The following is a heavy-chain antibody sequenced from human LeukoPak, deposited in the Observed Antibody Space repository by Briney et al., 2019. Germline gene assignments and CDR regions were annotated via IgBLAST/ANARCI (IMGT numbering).Heavy chain of an antibody. CDR2: ISFDESEK. V-gene: IGHV3-30*18. CDR1: GFTLSNSA. J-gene: IGHJ4*02. Sequence: GGSLRLSCAVSGFTLSNSAMHWVRQAPGKGLEWVATISFDESEKFYAGSVKGRFTISRDTSKNTVYLQMNSLRAEDTAVYYCAKDKNWSWSLDYWGQGTLVTVSS. CDR3: AKDKNWSWSLDY. D-gene: IGHD6-13*01.